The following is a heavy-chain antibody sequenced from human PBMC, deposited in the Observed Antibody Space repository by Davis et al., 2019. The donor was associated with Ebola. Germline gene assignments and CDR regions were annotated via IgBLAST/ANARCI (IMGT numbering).Heavy chain of an antibody. Sequence: KVSCKASGYTFTSYGISWVRQAPGQGLEWMGWISAYNGNTNYAQKLQGRVTMTTDTSTSTAYLEVGSLRSEDTAVYYCARAGYYDFWSGYYTGVDAFDIWGQGTMVTVSS. V-gene: IGHV1-18*01. D-gene: IGHD3-3*01. J-gene: IGHJ3*02. CDR1: GYTFTSYG. CDR3: ARAGYYDFWSGYYTGVDAFDI. CDR2: ISAYNGNT.